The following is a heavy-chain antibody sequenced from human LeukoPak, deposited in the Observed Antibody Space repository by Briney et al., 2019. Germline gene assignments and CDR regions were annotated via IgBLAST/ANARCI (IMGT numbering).Heavy chain of an antibody. CDR3: ARVRSITIFGVVIYYGMDV. J-gene: IGHJ6*02. V-gene: IGHV4-59*01. Sequence: ASETLSLTCTVSGGSISSYYWSWIRQPPGKGLEWIGYIYYSGSTNYNPSLKSRVTISVDTSKNQFSLKLSSVTAADTAVYYCARVRSITIFGVVIYYGMDVWGQGTTVTVSS. CDR1: GGSISSYY. CDR2: IYYSGST. D-gene: IGHD3-3*01.